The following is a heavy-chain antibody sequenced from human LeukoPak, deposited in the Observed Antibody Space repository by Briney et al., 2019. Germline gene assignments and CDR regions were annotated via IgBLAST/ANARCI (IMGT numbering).Heavy chain of an antibody. Sequence: PSETLSFTCTVSAGSISSSSYYWGWIRQPPGKGLELIGSICSSGNTYYNRSSKSRVTISVDTSENQFSLKLSSVTAADTAVYYCARPRCGGDCYDNWFDPWGQGTLVTVSS. CDR3: ARPRCGGDCYDNWFDP. J-gene: IGHJ5*02. V-gene: IGHV4-39*01. CDR1: AGSISSSSYY. D-gene: IGHD2-21*02. CDR2: ICSSGNT.